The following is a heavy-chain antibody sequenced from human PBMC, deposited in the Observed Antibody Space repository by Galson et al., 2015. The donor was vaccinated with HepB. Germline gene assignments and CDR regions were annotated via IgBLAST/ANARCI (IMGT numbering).Heavy chain of an antibody. J-gene: IGHJ3*02. CDR2: IGTAGDT. V-gene: IGHV3-13*01. CDR3: ARGIVSIAAPKGAFDI. CDR1: GFTFSSYD. Sequence: SLRLSCAASGFTFSSYDMHWVRQATGKGLEWVSAIGTAGDTYYPGSVKGRFTISRENAKNSLYLQMNSLRAGDTAVYYCARGIVSIAAPKGAFDIWGQGTMVTVSS. D-gene: IGHD6-6*01.